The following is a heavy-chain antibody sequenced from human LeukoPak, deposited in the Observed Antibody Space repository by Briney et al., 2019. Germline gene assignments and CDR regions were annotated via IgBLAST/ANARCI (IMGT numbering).Heavy chain of an antibody. D-gene: IGHD3-10*02. V-gene: IGHV3-43*01. CDR3: AKELDTMFFDY. CDR2: AGWVGGTT. Sequence: GGSLRLSCATSGFTFDRYTIHWVRQAPGKGLEWVSLAGWVGGTTCYSDSVRGRFTISRDSGKNSVYLQMNSLTTDDTAFYFCAKELDTMFFDYWGQGALVTVSS. J-gene: IGHJ4*02. CDR1: GFTFDRYT.